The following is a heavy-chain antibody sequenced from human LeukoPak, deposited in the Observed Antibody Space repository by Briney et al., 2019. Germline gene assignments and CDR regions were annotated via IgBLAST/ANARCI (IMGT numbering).Heavy chain of an antibody. Sequence: SETLSLTCTVSGGSISSYYWSWIRQPPGKGLEWIGLIYYSGNTTYNPSLKSRVTISVDTSKNQFSLKLSSVTAADTAVYYCAGSYCSSSSCYWLDAFDIWGQGTMVTVSS. CDR1: GGSISSYY. D-gene: IGHD2-2*01. J-gene: IGHJ3*02. CDR3: AGSYCSSSSCYWLDAFDI. V-gene: IGHV4-59*01. CDR2: IYYSGNT.